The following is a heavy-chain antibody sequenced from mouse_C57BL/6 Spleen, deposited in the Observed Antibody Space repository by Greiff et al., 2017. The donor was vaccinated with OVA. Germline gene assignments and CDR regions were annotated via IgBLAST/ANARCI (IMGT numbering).Heavy chain of an antibody. Sequence: VQLKESGPGMVKPSQSLSLTCTVTGYSITSGYDWHWIRHFPGNKLEWMGYISYSGSTNYNPSLKSRISITHDTSKNHFFLKLNSVTTEDTATYYCAREPSGTGYFDVWGTGTTVTVSS. D-gene: IGHD3-1*01. CDR2: ISYSGST. V-gene: IGHV3-1*01. CDR1: GYSITSGYD. CDR3: AREPSGTGYFDV. J-gene: IGHJ1*03.